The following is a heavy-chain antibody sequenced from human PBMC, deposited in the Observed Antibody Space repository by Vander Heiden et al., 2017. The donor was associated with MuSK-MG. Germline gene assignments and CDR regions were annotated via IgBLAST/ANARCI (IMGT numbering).Heavy chain of an antibody. CDR3: SRDRWYSSTWSYYYYGVDV. Sequence: GVVQPGGPLRLSCAASGFTFNSHGMHWVRQAPGRGLEWVAVISYDGANKYYADSVQGRFSISRDNSKNMLFLQMDTLGSDDTAIYYCSRDRWYSSTWSYYYYGVDVWGQGTTVTVAS. V-gene: IGHV3-30*03. D-gene: IGHD2-15*01. CDR2: ISYDGANK. J-gene: IGHJ6*02. CDR1: GFTFNSHG.